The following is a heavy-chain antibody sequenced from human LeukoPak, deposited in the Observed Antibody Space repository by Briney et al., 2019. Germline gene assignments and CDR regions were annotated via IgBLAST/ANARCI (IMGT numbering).Heavy chain of an antibody. CDR1: GFTFSSYS. D-gene: IGHD4-17*01. Sequence: GGSLRLSCAASGFTFSSYSMNWVRQAPGKGLEWVSYISSSGSTIYYADSVKGRFTISRDNAKNSLYLQMNSLRAEDTAVYYCAREYPDYGDGFDYWGQGTLVTVSS. CDR3: AREYPDYGDGFDY. J-gene: IGHJ4*02. CDR2: ISSSGSTI. V-gene: IGHV3-48*04.